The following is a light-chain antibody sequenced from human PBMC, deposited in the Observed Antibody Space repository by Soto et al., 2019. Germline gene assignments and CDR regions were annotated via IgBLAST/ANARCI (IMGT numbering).Light chain of an antibody. J-gene: IGLJ2*01. Sequence: QSALSQPASVSGSPGQSISISCTGTSNDVGNYNLVSWYQQHPGKVPKLLIYEVSRRPPGVSNRFTASKSGNTASLTISGLQAEDEADYYCCSSSGVSTWIFGGGTKLTVL. CDR2: EVS. CDR1: SNDVGNYNL. CDR3: CSSSGVSTWI. V-gene: IGLV2-23*02.